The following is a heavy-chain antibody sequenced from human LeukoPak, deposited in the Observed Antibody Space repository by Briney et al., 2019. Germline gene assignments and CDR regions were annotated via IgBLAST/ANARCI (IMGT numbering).Heavy chain of an antibody. V-gene: IGHV3-30*02. D-gene: IGHD7-27*01. CDR2: IGNDGRDQ. Sequence: GSLGLSCAASGFTFSGHAMHWVRQTPGVGLEWVAIIGNDGRDQHYSESVKGRFTISRDNSKNTLFLQLNSLRPEDTALYLCARDLMWGFDYWGQGTLVTVSS. J-gene: IGHJ4*02. CDR3: ARDLMWGFDY. CDR1: GFTFSGHA.